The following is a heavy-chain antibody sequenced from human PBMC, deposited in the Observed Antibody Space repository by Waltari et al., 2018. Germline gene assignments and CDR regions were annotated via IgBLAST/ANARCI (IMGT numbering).Heavy chain of an antibody. CDR1: GGSISSHY. V-gene: IGHV4-59*11. CDR3: ATGFRGSGSYFTYYYGMDG. Sequence: QVQLQESGPGLVKPSETLSLTCTVSGGSISSHYWSWLRQPPGKGLEWIGYIYYNGSTNYNPSRKSRVTISVDTSKNPFALTLSSVAAADAAVYYCATGFRGSGSYFTYYYGMDGWGQGTTVTVAS. J-gene: IGHJ6*02. D-gene: IGHD3-10*01. CDR2: IYYNGST.